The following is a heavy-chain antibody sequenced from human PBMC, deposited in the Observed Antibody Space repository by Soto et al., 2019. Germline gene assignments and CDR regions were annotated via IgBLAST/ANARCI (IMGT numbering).Heavy chain of an antibody. CDR3: ASLKAIEYYDILTGSTHWFDP. V-gene: IGHV1-69*05. D-gene: IGHD3-9*01. Sequence: ASVKVSCKASGGTFSSYAISWVRQAPGQGLEWMGGIIPIFGTANYAQKFQGRVTMTRNTSISTAYMELSSLRSEDTAVYYCASLKAIEYYDILTGSTHWFDPWGQGTLVTVSS. CDR1: GGTFSSYA. CDR2: IIPIFGTA. J-gene: IGHJ5*02.